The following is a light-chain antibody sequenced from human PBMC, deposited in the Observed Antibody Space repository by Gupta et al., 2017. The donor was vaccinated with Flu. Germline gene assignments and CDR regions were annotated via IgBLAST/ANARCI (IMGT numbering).Light chain of an antibody. CDR3: MIWPNNASWV. J-gene: IGLJ3*02. Sequence: HPVLTQPPSSSASPGDSARLTRTFPSDINFGSYNIYWYQQKPGSPPKYLLYYYSDSDKGQGSGLPSRFSGSKDASANTGILLISGLQSEDEADDYCMIWPNNASWVFGGGTKLTVL. CDR1: SDINFGSYN. CDR2: YYSDSDK. V-gene: IGLV5-37*01.